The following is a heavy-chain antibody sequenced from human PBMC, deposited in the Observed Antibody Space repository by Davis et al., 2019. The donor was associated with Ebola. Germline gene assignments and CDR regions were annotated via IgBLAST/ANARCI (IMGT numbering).Heavy chain of an antibody. CDR1: GFIFNDYG. V-gene: IGHV3-33*01. CDR3: ARSYYGGDYFDY. CDR2: IWSDGHTK. Sequence: GGSLRLSCAASGFIFNDYGMHWVRHSPGKGLDWVAVIWSDGHTKYYADSVKGRFTISRDNSKNTVYLQMDSLRVEDTAMYYCARSYYGGDYFDYWGQGTLVTVSS. J-gene: IGHJ4*02. D-gene: IGHD3-10*01.